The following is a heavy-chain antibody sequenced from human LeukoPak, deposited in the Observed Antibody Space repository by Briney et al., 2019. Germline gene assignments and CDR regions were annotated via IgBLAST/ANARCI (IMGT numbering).Heavy chain of an antibody. Sequence: PGGSLRLSCVASGFTFSSYWMSWFRQAPGKGLEWVANIKQDGSQKFSVDSVKGRFTISRDNAKNSLYLQMNSLRVEDTAVYYCARDWFDGDYDRFDYWGQGTLVTVSS. J-gene: IGHJ4*02. V-gene: IGHV3-7*03. D-gene: IGHD4-17*01. CDR1: GFTFSSYW. CDR3: ARDWFDGDYDRFDY. CDR2: IKQDGSQK.